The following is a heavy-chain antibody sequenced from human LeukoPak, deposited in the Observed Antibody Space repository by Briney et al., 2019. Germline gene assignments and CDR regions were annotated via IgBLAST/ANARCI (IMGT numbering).Heavy chain of an antibody. CDR1: GGSISSDNYY. CDR2: IYDSAST. CDR3: ARCRDGGRGEAADY. V-gene: IGHV4-39*07. Sequence: SETLSLTCTVSGGSISSDNYYWGWMRQTPGKGLDWIGSIYDSASTNYHPSLKSRVTIALDTSKNQVSLRLTSVTAADTVVYYCARCRDGGRGEAADYWGQGALVTVSS. D-gene: IGHD4-23*01. J-gene: IGHJ4*02.